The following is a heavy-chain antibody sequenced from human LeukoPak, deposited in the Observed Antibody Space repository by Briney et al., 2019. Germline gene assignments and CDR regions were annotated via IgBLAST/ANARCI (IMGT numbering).Heavy chain of an antibody. CDR3: ARDAYDSSGYYYPNYFDY. D-gene: IGHD3-22*01. CDR2: ISAYNGNT. CDR1: GYTFTSYG. V-gene: IGHV1-18*01. J-gene: IGHJ4*02. Sequence: GASVKVSCKASGYTFTSYGISWVRQGPGQGLEWMGWISAYNGNTNYAQKLQGRVTMTTDTSTSTAYMELRSLRSDDTAVYYCARDAYDSSGYYYPNYFDYWGQGTLVTVSS.